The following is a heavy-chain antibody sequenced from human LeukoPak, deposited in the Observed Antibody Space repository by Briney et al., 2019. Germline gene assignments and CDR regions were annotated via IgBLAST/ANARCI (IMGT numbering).Heavy chain of an antibody. Sequence: PSETLSLTCSVSGGSISSYYWTWLRQPPGKGLEWIGRMYDSGSTSYNPSLKSRVTISVDTSKNQFSLNLSSVTAADTAVYYCARGALGSGWSNWGQGTQVTVSS. V-gene: IGHV4-59*12. CDR1: GGSISSYY. J-gene: IGHJ4*02. CDR3: ARGALGSGWSN. CDR2: MYDSGST. D-gene: IGHD6-19*01.